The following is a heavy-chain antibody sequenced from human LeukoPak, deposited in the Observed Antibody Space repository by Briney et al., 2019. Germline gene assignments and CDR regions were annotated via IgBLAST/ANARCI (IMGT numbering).Heavy chain of an antibody. V-gene: IGHV4-39*01. CDR1: GGSISSSSYY. D-gene: IGHD2-15*01. J-gene: IGHJ6*02. CDR3: ASLYCSGGSCQNYYYYGMDV. CDR2: IYYSGST. Sequence: SETLSLTCTVSGGSISSSSYYWGWLRQPPGKGLEWIGSIYYSGSTYYNPSLKSRVTISVDTSKNQFSLKLSSVTAADTAVYYCASLYCSGGSCQNYYYYGMDVWGQGTTVTVSS.